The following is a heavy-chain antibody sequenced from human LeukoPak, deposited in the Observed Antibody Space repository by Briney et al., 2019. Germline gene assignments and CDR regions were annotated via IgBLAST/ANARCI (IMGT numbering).Heavy chain of an antibody. D-gene: IGHD3-9*01. CDR3: ARENYDILTGYPHFDY. V-gene: IGHV4-39*07. CDR2: IYTSGST. Sequence: SETLSLTCTVSGGSISSSSYYWGWIRQPPGKGLEWIGRIYTSGSTNYNPSLKSRVTMSVDTSKNQFSLKLSSVTAADTAVYYCARENYDILTGYPHFDYWGQGTLVTVSS. CDR1: GGSISSSSYY. J-gene: IGHJ4*02.